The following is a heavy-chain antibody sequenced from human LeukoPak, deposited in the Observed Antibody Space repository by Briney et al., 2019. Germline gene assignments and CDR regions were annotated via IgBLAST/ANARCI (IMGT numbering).Heavy chain of an antibody. CDR1: GGSMTNYC. Sequence: PSETLSLTCTVSGGSMTNYCWSWIRQPPGKGLEWIGYIYYSGSTNYDPSLKSRVTISVDTSKNQFSLKLSSVTAANTAVYYCARADYGDYYYYYGMDVWGQGTTVTVSS. CDR3: ARADYGDYYYYYGMDV. CDR2: IYYSGST. D-gene: IGHD4-17*01. J-gene: IGHJ6*02. V-gene: IGHV4-59*01.